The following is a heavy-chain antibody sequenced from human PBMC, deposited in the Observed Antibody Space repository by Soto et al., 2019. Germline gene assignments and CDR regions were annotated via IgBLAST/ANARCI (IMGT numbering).Heavy chain of an antibody. J-gene: IGHJ4*02. V-gene: IGHV3-33*01. D-gene: IGHD6-13*01. CDR3: ARGTWLRANSSSWWYYFDY. CDR1: GFTFSSYG. CDR2: IWYDGSNK. Sequence: GGSLRLSCAASGFTFSSYGMHWVRQAPGKGLEWVAVIWYDGSNKYYADSVKGRFTISRDNSKNTLYLQMNSLRAEDTAVYYCARGTWLRANSSSWWYYFDYWGQGTLVTVSS.